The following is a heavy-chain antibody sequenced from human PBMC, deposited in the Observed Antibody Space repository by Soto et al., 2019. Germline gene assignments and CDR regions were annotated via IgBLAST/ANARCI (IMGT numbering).Heavy chain of an antibody. CDR1: GYTFTSYG. V-gene: IGHV1-18*01. Sequence: ASVTVSCKTSGYTFTSYGINWVRQARGQGLDWVGWISAYNGGTNHAQKFQGRITMTTDTYTTTAYMDLRSVRSDDTAVYYYWRSKSLSIGWQGSDYWGEGALVTVSS. CDR3: WRSKSLSIGWQGSDY. D-gene: IGHD6-19*01. J-gene: IGHJ4*02. CDR2: ISAYNGGT.